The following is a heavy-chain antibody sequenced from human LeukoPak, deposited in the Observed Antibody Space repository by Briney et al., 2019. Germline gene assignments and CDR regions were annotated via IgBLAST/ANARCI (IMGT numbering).Heavy chain of an antibody. J-gene: IGHJ6*02. CDR2: INQDGSEK. CDR3: ARRKLTYYYGMDV. Sequence: GGSLRLSCAASGFTFSNHWMSWVRQAPGKGLELVANINQDGSEKYYVDSVKGRFTVSRDNAKNSLDLQMNTLRAEDTAVYYCARRKLTYYYGMDVWGQGTTVTVSS. D-gene: IGHD1-7*01. V-gene: IGHV3-7*01. CDR1: GFTFSNHW.